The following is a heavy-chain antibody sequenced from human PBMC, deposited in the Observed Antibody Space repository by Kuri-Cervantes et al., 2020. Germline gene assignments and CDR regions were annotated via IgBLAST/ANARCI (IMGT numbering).Heavy chain of an antibody. CDR1: GFTFSTYW. D-gene: IGHD6-19*01. CDR2: IKSDGSST. J-gene: IGHJ3*02. V-gene: IGHV3-74*01. CDR3: SREQVAGNPNDAFDI. Sequence: GGCLRPSCAASGFTFSTYWMHWVRQAPGKGLVWVSRIKSDGSSTSYADSVKGRFTISRDNAKNTLYLQMNSLRVDDTAVYYCSREQVAGNPNDAFDIWGQGTMVTVSS.